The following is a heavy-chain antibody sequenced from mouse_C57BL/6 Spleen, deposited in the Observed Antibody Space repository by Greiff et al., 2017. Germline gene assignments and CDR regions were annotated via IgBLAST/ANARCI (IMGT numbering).Heavy chain of an antibody. CDR2: IDTANGNT. D-gene: IGHD1-1*02. CDR3: ARSGGGTYWFAY. CDR1: GFNIKNTY. Sequence: VQLHQSVAELVRPGASVKLSCTASGFNIKNTYMHWVKQRPEQGLAWIGRIDTANGNTKYAPKFQGKATITAYTSSNTAYLQLSSLTSEDTAVEFWARSGGGTYWFAYWGQGTLLTVSA. J-gene: IGHJ3*01. V-gene: IGHV14-3*01.